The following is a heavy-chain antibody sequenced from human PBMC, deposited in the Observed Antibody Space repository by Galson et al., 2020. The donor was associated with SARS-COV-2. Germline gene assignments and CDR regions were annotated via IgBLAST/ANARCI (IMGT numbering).Heavy chain of an antibody. V-gene: IGHV6-1*01. J-gene: IGHJ3*01. D-gene: IGHD6-13*01. CDR2: TYYRSQWST. CDR1: GDSVSSNSAA. Sequence: SQTLSLICPISGDSVSSNSAAWNWIRQSPSRGLEWMGRTYYRSQWSTDYAVSVKSRITINPDTSKNQFSLQLNSVTPEDTAIYYCAGRVAGAGSLHVWGQGKMVIVSS. CDR3: AGRVAGAGSLHV.